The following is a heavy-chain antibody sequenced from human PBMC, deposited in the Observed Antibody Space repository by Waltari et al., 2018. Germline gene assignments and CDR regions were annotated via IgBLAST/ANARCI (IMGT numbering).Heavy chain of an antibody. CDR3: ARDLHYYDSSGYSDAFDI. CDR2: IYSGGST. Sequence: EVQLVESGGGLIQHGGSLRLSCAASGFTVSSTYMSWLRQAPGKGLEWVSVIYSGGSTYYADSVKGRFTISRDNSKNTLYLQMNSLRAEDTAVYYCARDLHYYDSSGYSDAFDIWGQGTMVTVSS. CDR1: GFTVSSTY. D-gene: IGHD3-22*01. V-gene: IGHV3-53*01. J-gene: IGHJ3*02.